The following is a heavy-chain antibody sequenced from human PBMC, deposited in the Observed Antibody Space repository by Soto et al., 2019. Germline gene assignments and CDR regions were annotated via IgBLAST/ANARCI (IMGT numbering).Heavy chain of an antibody. V-gene: IGHV1-69*01. Sequence: QVQLVQSGAEVKKPGSSVKVSCKASGGTFSSYAISWVRQAPGQGLEWMGGISPNFGKANYAQKFQGRVTITADESNRTAYMELSSLRTEDTAVYYCESGGMEDIVVVRAGLDYWGQGPLVTVSS. CDR3: ESGGMEDIVVVRAGLDY. CDR2: ISPNFGKA. J-gene: IGHJ4*02. D-gene: IGHD2-2*01. CDR1: GGTFSSYA.